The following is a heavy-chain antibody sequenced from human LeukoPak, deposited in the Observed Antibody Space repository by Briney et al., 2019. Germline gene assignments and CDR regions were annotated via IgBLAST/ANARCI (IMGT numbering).Heavy chain of an antibody. J-gene: IGHJ4*02. CDR1: GFSLSGYW. CDR3: ARECIDGYYESSGYDL. V-gene: IGHV3-7*01. CDR2: IKDDGSRK. D-gene: IGHD3-22*01. Sequence: PGGSLRLSCAASGFSLSGYWMTWVRQAPGKGLEWVANIKDDGSRKHDVDSARGRFTISRDNAKNSLYLDMSSLRAEDTAVYYCARECIDGYYESSGYDLWGQGTLVTVSS.